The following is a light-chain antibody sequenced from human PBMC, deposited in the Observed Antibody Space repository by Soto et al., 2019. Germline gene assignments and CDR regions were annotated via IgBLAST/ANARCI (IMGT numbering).Light chain of an antibody. J-gene: IGKJ1*01. CDR1: QSIRSW. V-gene: IGKV1-5*03. Sequence: DIQMTQSPSTLSASVGDRVTITCRASQSIRSWLAWYQQKPGRAPNLLIYKASTLESGVPARFSGSGSGTEFTLTISSLQHDDFATYYCQQYNDYWTFGQGTKVEIQ. CDR2: KAS. CDR3: QQYNDYWT.